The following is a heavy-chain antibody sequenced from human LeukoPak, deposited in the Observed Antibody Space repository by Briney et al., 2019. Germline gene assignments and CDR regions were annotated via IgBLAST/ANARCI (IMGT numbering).Heavy chain of an antibody. CDR3: AREGSDSSSWYPHDY. J-gene: IGHJ4*02. V-gene: IGHV1-69*04. Sequence: SVTVSCKASGGTFSSYAISWVRQAPGQGLEWMGRIIPILGIANYAQKFQGRVTITADKSTSTAYMELSSLRSEDTAVYYCAREGSDSSSWYPHDYWGQGTLVTVSS. CDR1: GGTFSSYA. CDR2: IIPILGIA. D-gene: IGHD6-13*01.